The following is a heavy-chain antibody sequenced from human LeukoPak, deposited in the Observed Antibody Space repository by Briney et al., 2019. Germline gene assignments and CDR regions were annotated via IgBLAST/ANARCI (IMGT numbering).Heavy chain of an antibody. CDR2: INPNSGGT. CDR1: GYTFTGYY. CDR3: ASYYYGSGSYYNHAFDI. D-gene: IGHD3-10*01. J-gene: IGHJ3*02. V-gene: IGHV1-2*02. Sequence: GASVKVSCKASGYTFTGYYMHWVRQAPGQGLEWMGWINPNSGGTNYAQKFQGRVTMTRDTSISTAYMELSRLRSDGTAVYYCASYYYGSGSYYNHAFDIWGQGTMVTVSS.